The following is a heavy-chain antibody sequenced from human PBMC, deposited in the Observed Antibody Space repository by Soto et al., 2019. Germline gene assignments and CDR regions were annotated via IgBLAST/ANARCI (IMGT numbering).Heavy chain of an antibody. Sequence: QVQLVQSGAEVKKPGSSVKVSCKASGGTFSRYTITCVRQAPGQGLEWMGGITPMFGTPNYAQKFQGRVTINADESTSTDYMELSSRRSEDTAMYYCARDGTLYDRSAYYYHYWGQGTLVTVSS. CDR3: ARDGTLYDRSAYYYHY. CDR2: ITPMFGTP. J-gene: IGHJ4*02. V-gene: IGHV1-69*01. D-gene: IGHD3-22*01. CDR1: GGTFSRYT.